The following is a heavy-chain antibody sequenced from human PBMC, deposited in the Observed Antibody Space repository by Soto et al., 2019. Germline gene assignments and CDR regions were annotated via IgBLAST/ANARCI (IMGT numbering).Heavy chain of an antibody. CDR2: IYYSGST. Sequence: SETLSLTCTFSGCSISSSSYYWGWIRQPPGKGLEWIGSIYYSGSTYYNPSLKSRVTISVDTSKNQFSLKLSSVTAADTAVYYCARQSAVAGTPTGWYFDLWGRGTLVTVSS. J-gene: IGHJ2*01. CDR3: ARQSAVAGTPTGWYFDL. CDR1: GCSISSSSYY. V-gene: IGHV4-39*01. D-gene: IGHD6-19*01.